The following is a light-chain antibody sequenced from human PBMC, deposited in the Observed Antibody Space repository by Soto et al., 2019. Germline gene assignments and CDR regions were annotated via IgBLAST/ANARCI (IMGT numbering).Light chain of an antibody. CDR2: DAS. CDR3: QQYDKSPPIS. CDR1: QSVASNS. J-gene: IGKJ5*01. Sequence: ESVLTQSPGTLPLSPGERATLSCRASQSVASNSLAWCQQKPGQAPRLLIYDASSRATGIPDRFSGSGSGTDFTLTISRLEPEDFAVYYCQQYDKSPPISFGQGTRLEIK. V-gene: IGKV3-20*01.